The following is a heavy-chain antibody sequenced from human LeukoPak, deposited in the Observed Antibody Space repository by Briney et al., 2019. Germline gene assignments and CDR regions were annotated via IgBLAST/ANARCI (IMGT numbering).Heavy chain of an antibody. CDR2: IYYGGST. CDR1: GGSISSGGYY. V-gene: IGHV4-31*03. Sequence: PSETLSLTCTVSGGSISSGGYYWSWIRQHPGKGLEWIGYIYYGGSTYYNPSLKSRVTISVDTSKNQFSLKLSSVTAADTAVYYCASIRSAGTYYMDVWGKGTTVTVSS. J-gene: IGHJ6*03. D-gene: IGHD6-19*01. CDR3: ASIRSAGTYYMDV.